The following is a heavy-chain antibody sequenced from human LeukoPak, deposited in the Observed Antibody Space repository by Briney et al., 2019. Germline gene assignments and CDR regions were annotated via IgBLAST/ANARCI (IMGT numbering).Heavy chain of an antibody. CDR2: ISGSGGST. J-gene: IGHJ6*02. V-gene: IGHV3-23*01. CDR1: GFTFSSYA. CDR3: AKDQIGITMVRGVRNQYYYYGMDV. Sequence: PGGSLRLSCAASGFTFSSYAMSWVRQAPGKGLEWVSAISGSGGSTYYADSVKGRFTISRDNSKNTLYLQMNSLRAEDTAVYYCAKDQIGITMVRGVRNQYYYYGMDVWGQGTTVTVSS. D-gene: IGHD3-10*01.